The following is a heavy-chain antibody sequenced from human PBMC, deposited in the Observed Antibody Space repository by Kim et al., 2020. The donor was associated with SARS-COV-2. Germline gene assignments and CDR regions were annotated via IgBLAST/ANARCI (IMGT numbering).Heavy chain of an antibody. D-gene: IGHD1-1*01. J-gene: IGHJ3*02. Sequence: AGSLRLSCAASGFTFSGSAMHWVRQASGKGREWVGRITTKPNSSPTAYPPPVKGRFTISRDASNNTAYLQMNNLKTEATALYYGTRVPGTTLAFWAAFDIWGQGTLVTVSS. V-gene: IGHV3-73*01. CDR3: TRVPGTTLAFWAAFDI. CDR1: GFTFSGSA. CDR2: ITTKPNSSPT.